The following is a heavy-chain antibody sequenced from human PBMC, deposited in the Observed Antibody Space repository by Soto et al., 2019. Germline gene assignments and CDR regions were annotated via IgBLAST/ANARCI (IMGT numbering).Heavy chain of an antibody. Sequence: PGGSLRLSCAASGFKFSNYAMSWVRQAPGKGLEWVSLISATGGGTYYADSVKGRFTISRDNSKNTLYLQMNSLRAEDTAVYYCALSWDAYYYYGMDVWGQGTTVTVS. J-gene: IGHJ6*02. CDR1: GFKFSNYA. CDR3: ALSWDAYYYYGMDV. CDR2: ISATGGGT. D-gene: IGHD1-26*01. V-gene: IGHV3-23*01.